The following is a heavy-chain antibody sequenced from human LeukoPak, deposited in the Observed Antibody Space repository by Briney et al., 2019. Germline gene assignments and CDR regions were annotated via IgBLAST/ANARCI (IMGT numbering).Heavy chain of an antibody. V-gene: IGHV1-69*05. J-gene: IGHJ5*02. CDR2: IIPIFGTA. Sequence: SVKVSCKASGGTFSSYAISWVRQAPGQGLEWMGGIIPIFGTANYAQKFQGRVTMTTDTSTSTAYMELRSLRSDDTAVYYCARVLEYYYDSSGYYNWFDPWGQGTLVTVSS. CDR3: ARVLEYYYDSSGYYNWFDP. D-gene: IGHD3-22*01. CDR1: GGTFSSYA.